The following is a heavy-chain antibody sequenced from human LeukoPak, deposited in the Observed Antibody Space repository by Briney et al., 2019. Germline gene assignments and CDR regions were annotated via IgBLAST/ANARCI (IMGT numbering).Heavy chain of an antibody. Sequence: PGGSLRLSCAVSVFTVSSNYMTWVRQAPGRGLDWVSILYTGGSTYYAKSVKDRFSISRDISKNTLYLQMSSLRAEDTALYYCVRGTYASGSHFNYWGQGTLVTVSS. CDR1: VFTVSSNY. CDR2: LYTGGST. D-gene: IGHD6-19*01. CDR3: VRGTYASGSHFNY. V-gene: IGHV3-66*01. J-gene: IGHJ4*02.